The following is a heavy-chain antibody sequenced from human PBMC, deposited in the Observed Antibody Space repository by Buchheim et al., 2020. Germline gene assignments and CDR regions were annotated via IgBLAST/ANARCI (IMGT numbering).Heavy chain of an antibody. CDR2: IYYSGST. CDR1: GGSISSSSYY. D-gene: IGHD5-12*01. CDR3: ARQLRFHDLDY. Sequence: QVQLQESDPGLVKPSETLSLTCTVSGGSISSSSYYWGWIRQPPGKGLEWIGSIYYSGSTYYNPSLKSRVTISVDTSKNQFSLKLSSVTAADTAVYYCARQLRFHDLDYWGQGTL. J-gene: IGHJ4*02. V-gene: IGHV4-39*01.